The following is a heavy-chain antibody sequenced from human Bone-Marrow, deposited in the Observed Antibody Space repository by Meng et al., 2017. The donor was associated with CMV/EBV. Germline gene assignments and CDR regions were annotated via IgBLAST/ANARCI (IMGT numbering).Heavy chain of an antibody. V-gene: IGHV3-53*01. Sequence: GESLKISCAASGFTVSTYYMSWVRQAPGKGLEWVSVVNGGGATEYADSVKGRFTVFGDNSKHTLYLQMNSLRGDDTAMYYCARGEKMGISYTDYFDSWGQGILVTVSS. D-gene: IGHD3-16*01. J-gene: IGHJ4*02. CDR3: ARGEKMGISYTDYFDS. CDR1: GFTVSTYY. CDR2: VNGGGAT.